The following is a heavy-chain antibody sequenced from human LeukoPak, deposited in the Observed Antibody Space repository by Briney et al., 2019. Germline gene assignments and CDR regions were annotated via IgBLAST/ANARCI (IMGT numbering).Heavy chain of an antibody. V-gene: IGHV3-30*18. J-gene: IGHJ4*02. CDR3: AKDRNVLLWFGEGYFDY. CDR2: VSFEGSNK. Sequence: PGGSLRLSCAASGFTFSRYGMHWVRQAPGKGLEWVAVVSFEGSNKYYADSVKGRFTISRDNSKNTLYLQMNSLRAEDTAVYYCAKDRNVLLWFGEGYFDYWGQGTLVTVSS. CDR1: GFTFSRYG. D-gene: IGHD3-10*01.